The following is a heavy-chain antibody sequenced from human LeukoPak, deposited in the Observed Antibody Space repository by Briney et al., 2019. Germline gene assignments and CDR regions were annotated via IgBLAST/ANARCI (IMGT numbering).Heavy chain of an antibody. D-gene: IGHD5-24*01. CDR1: GYTLTELS. Sequence: ASVKVSCKVSGYTLTELSMHWVRQAPGKGREWMGGSDPEDGETIYAQKFQGRVTMTEDTSTDTAYMELSSLRSEDTAVYYCAIIDGYNRAFDYWGQGTLVTVSS. CDR3: AIIDGYNRAFDY. V-gene: IGHV1-24*01. CDR2: SDPEDGET. J-gene: IGHJ4*02.